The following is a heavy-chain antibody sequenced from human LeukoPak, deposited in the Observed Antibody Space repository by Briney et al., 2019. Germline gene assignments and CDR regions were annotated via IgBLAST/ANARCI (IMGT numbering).Heavy chain of an antibody. CDR3: ARARQWLPTGGFDY. D-gene: IGHD6-19*01. CDR2: ISAYNGNT. J-gene: IGHJ4*02. V-gene: IGHV1-18*01. CDR1: GYTFTSYG. Sequence: WASVKVSCKASGYTFTSYGISWVRQAPGQGLEWMGWISAYNGNTNYAQKLQGRVTMTTDTSTSTAYMELRSLGSDDTAVYYCARARQWLPTGGFDYWGQGTLVTVSS.